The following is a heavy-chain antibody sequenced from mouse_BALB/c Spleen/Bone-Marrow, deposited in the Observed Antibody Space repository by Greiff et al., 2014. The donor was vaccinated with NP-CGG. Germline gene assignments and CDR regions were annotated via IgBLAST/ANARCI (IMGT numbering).Heavy chain of an antibody. Sequence: QVQLKESGPGLVAPSQSLSITCTVSGFSLTSYDISWIRQPPGKGLEWLGVIWTGGGTNYNSAFMSRLSISKDNSKSQVFLKMNSLQTDDTAIHYCVRVRYFDVWGAGTTVTVSS. CDR2: IWTGGGT. CDR1: GFSLTSYD. J-gene: IGHJ1*01. V-gene: IGHV2-9-2*01. CDR3: VRVRYFDV.